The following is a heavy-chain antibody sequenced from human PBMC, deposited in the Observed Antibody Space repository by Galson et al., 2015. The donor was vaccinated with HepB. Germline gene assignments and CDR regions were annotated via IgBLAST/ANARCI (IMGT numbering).Heavy chain of an antibody. J-gene: IGHJ3*02. V-gene: IGHV1-46*01. Sequence: SVKVSCKASGYTFTSYYMHWVRQAPGQGLEWMGIINPSGGSTSYAQKFQGRVTMTRDTSTSTVYMELSSLRSEDTAVYYCARYNWNYVGAFDIWGQGTMVTVSS. CDR2: INPSGGST. CDR3: ARYNWNYVGAFDI. D-gene: IGHD1-7*01. CDR1: GYTFTSYY.